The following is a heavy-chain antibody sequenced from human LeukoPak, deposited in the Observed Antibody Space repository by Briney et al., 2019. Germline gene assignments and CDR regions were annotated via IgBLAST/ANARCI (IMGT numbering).Heavy chain of an antibody. D-gene: IGHD3-10*01. Sequence: PGGSLRLSCAPSGFTVSDYAMSWVRQAPGKGLEWVSSIGHTLGSTYYTESVKGRFIISRDSSKNTVSLRMNSLRADDTAVYYCAKDPFYYGTGGPTWGQGTLVTVSS. J-gene: IGHJ4*02. CDR2: IGHTLGST. CDR1: GFTVSDYA. V-gene: IGHV3-23*01. CDR3: AKDPFYYGTGGPT.